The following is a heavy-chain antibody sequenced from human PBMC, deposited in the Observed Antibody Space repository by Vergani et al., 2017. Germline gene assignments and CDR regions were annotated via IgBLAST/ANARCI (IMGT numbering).Heavy chain of an antibody. Sequence: QVQLVQSGAEVKKPGSSVKVSCKASGGTFSSYAISWVRQAPGQGLEWMGGIIPIFGTANYAQKFQGRVTITADESTSTAYMELSSLRSEDTAVYYCARDVGTRGYSYGHDYYYYMDVWGKGTTVTVSS. J-gene: IGHJ6*03. D-gene: IGHD5-18*01. V-gene: IGHV1-69*01. CDR1: GGTFSSYA. CDR3: ARDVGTRGYSYGHDYYYYMDV. CDR2: IIPIFGTA.